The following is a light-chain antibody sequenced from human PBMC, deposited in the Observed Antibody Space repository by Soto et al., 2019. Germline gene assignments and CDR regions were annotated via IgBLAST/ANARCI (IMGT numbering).Light chain of an antibody. CDR1: QSVSSSY. J-gene: IGKJ3*01. V-gene: IGKV3-20*01. Sequence: EIVLTQSPGTLSLSPGERATLSCRASQSVSSSYLAWYQQKPGQTPRLLIYGASSRATGIPDRFSGTGSGTEFTLTISSLESEDFAVYYCQQHHKRPRTVGPGTKVDSK. CDR3: QQHHKRPRT. CDR2: GAS.